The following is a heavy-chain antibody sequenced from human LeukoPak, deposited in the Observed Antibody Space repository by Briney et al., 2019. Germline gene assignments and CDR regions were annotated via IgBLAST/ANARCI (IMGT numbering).Heavy chain of an antibody. CDR1: GGSISSYY. V-gene: IGHV4-59*01. J-gene: IGHJ4*02. D-gene: IGHD6-19*01. Sequence: SETLSLTCTVSGGSISSYYWSWLRQPPGKELEWIGYIYYSGSTNYNPSLKSRVTISVDTSKNQFSLKLSSVTAADTAVYYCASSYSSGWYPSHFDYWGQGTLVTVSS. CDR3: ASSYSSGWYPSHFDY. CDR2: IYYSGST.